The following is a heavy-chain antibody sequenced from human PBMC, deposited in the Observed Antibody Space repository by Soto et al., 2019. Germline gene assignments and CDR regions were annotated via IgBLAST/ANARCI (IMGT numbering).Heavy chain of an antibody. CDR1: GFILNNYA. J-gene: IGHJ3*01. CDR2: IGGTDGDSDGVP. Sequence: VQLLESGGDLVQPGGSLRLSCVASGFILNNYAMSWVRQAPGKGLEWVSTIGGTDGDSDGVPWYEDSVKGRSTISRDSSANTLFLHMDNLRAEDSALYYCVQRGRNWGAFDFWGQGTTVVVSS. D-gene: IGHD7-27*01. CDR3: VQRGRNWGAFDF. V-gene: IGHV3-23*01.